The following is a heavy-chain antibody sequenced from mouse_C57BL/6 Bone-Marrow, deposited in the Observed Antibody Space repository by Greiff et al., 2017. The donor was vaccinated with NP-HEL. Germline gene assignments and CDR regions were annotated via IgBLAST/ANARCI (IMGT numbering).Heavy chain of an antibody. J-gene: IGHJ2*01. Sequence: EVKLQESGPGLVKPSQSLSLTCSVTGYSITSGYYWNWIRQFPGNKLEWMGYISYDGSNNYNPSLKNRISITRDTSKNQFFLKLNSVTTEDTATYYCARGPPIYYYGSSSDYWGQGTTLTVSS. CDR1: GYSITSGYY. V-gene: IGHV3-6*01. CDR3: ARGPPIYYYGSSSDY. CDR2: ISYDGSN. D-gene: IGHD1-1*01.